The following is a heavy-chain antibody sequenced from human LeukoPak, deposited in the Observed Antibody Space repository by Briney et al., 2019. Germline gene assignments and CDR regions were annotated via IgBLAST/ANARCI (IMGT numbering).Heavy chain of an antibody. CDR2: ISSSGSTI. Sequence: GGSLRHSCAASGFTFSDYYMSWIRQAPGKGLEWVSYISSSGSTIYYADSVKGRFTISRDNAKNSLYLQMNSLRAEDTAVYYCARDPSAFGELSKIADYWGQGTLVTVSS. J-gene: IGHJ4*02. V-gene: IGHV3-11*04. D-gene: IGHD3-10*01. CDR3: ARDPSAFGELSKIADY. CDR1: GFTFSDYY.